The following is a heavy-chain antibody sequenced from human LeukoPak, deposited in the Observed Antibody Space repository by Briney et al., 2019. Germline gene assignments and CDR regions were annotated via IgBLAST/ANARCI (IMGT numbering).Heavy chain of an antibody. D-gene: IGHD3-3*01. CDR3: VRERPEYYDFWSGYSDY. CDR2: ISSSGSTI. V-gene: IGHV3-11*01. Sequence: GGSLRLSCAASGFTFSDYYMSWIRQAPGKGLEWVSYISSSGSTIYYADSVRGRFTISRDNAKNSLYLQMNSLRAEDTAVYYCVRERPEYYDFWSGYSDYWGQGTLVTVSS. J-gene: IGHJ4*02. CDR1: GFTFSDYY.